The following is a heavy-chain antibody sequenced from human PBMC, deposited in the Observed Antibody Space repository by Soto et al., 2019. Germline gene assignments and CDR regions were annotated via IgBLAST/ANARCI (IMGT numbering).Heavy chain of an antibody. CDR3: ARATRNGYRNEYFDL. V-gene: IGHV4-59*01. J-gene: IGHJ2*01. CDR2: ISYSGST. D-gene: IGHD4-4*01. Sequence: QVQLQESGPGLVKPSETLSLTCTVSNGSISNYYWSWIRQPPGKGLEWIGYISYSGSTKYNPSLKSRVTVSVDTSKNQSSLKLSSVTAADTAVYYCARATRNGYRNEYFDLWGRGTLVTVSS. CDR1: NGSISNYY.